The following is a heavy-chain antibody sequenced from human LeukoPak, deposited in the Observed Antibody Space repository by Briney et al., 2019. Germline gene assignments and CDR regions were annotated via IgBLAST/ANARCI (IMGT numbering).Heavy chain of an antibody. D-gene: IGHD6-19*01. CDR2: IYYSGST. CDR1: GGSISSSSYY. Sequence: PSETLSLTCTVSGGSISSSSYYWGWIRRPPGKGLEWIGSIYYSGSTYYNPSLKSRVTISVDTSKNQFSLKLSSVTAADTAVYYCARQAVAGSVFDYWGQGTLVTVSS. V-gene: IGHV4-39*01. CDR3: ARQAVAGSVFDY. J-gene: IGHJ4*02.